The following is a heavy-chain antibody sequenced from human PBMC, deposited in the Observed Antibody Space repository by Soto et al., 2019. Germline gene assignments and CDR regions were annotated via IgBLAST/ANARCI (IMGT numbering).Heavy chain of an antibody. D-gene: IGHD5-12*01. Sequence: GGSLRLSCAASGFTFSDYYMSWIRQAPGKGLEWVSYISSSGSTIYYADSVKGRFTISRDNAKNSLYLQMNGLRAEDTAVYYCARDYVDIVATITEAFDYWGQGTLVTVSS. J-gene: IGHJ4*02. V-gene: IGHV3-11*01. CDR1: GFTFSDYY. CDR2: ISSSGSTI. CDR3: ARDYVDIVATITEAFDY.